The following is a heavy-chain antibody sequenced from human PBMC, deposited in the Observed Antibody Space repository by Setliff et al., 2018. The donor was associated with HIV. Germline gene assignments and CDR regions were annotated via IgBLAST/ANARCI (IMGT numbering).Heavy chain of an antibody. CDR1: GGSISSGGYY. Sequence: KASETLSLTCTVSGGSISSGGYYWNWIRQHPGKGLEWIGYIFYNENTQYDPSLKSRVSMSVDTSKNQFPLNLRTVTAADTAIYFCARGRPFGKFVDYFDSWGQGKLVTVS. D-gene: IGHD2-21*01. V-gene: IGHV4-31*03. CDR3: ARGRPFGKFVDYFDS. CDR2: IFYNENT. J-gene: IGHJ4*02.